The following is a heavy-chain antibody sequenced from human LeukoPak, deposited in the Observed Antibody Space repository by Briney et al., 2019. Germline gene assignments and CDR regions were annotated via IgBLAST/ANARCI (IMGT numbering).Heavy chain of an antibody. CDR3: AKDHGENYYYGMDV. J-gene: IGHJ6*02. D-gene: IGHD4-17*01. CDR1: GFTVSSSY. V-gene: IGHV3-53*01. Sequence: GGSLRLSCAASGFTVSSSYMYWVRQAPGKGLEWVSFFYRGDSTYYAESVRGRFTISRDNSKNTLYLQMNSLRAEDTAVYYCAKDHGENYYYGMDVWGQGTTVTVSS. CDR2: FYRGDST.